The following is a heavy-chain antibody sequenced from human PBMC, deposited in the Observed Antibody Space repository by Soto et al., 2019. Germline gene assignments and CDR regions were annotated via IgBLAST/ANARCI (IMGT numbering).Heavy chain of an antibody. V-gene: IGHV4-34*01. Sequence: SETLSLTCAFYGGSFSGYYWSWIRQPPGKGLEWIGEINHSGSTNYNPSLKSRVTISVDTSKNQFSLKLSSVTAADTAVYYCARRLRYFDWPRGGAFDIWGQGTMVTVSS. J-gene: IGHJ3*02. CDR1: GGSFSGYY. D-gene: IGHD3-9*01. CDR2: INHSGST. CDR3: ARRLRYFDWPRGGAFDI.